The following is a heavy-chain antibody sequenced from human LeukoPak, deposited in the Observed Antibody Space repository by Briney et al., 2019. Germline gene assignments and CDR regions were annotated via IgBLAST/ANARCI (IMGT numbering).Heavy chain of an antibody. CDR2: INPNSGGT. V-gene: IGHV1-2*02. CDR1: GYTFTGYY. CDR3: ARDEPNCSSTSCGPYYYYYMDV. J-gene: IGHJ6*03. Sequence: ASVKVSCKASGYTFTGYYMHWVRQAPGQELEWMGWINPNSGGTNYAQKFQGRVTMTRDTSISTAYMELSRLRSDDTAVYYCARDEPNCSSTSCGPYYYYYMDVWGKGTTVTVSS. D-gene: IGHD2-2*01.